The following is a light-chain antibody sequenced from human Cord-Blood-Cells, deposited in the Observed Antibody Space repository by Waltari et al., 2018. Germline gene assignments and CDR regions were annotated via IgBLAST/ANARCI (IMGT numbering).Light chain of an antibody. V-gene: IGLV2-8*01. Sequence: QSALTQPPSASGSPGQSVTISCPGPSSDVGGYHYVSWYQPHPGKAPQLMIYEGSKRPSGVPDRFSGSKSGNTASLTVSGLQAEDEADYYCSSYAGSNKLVFGGGTKLTVL. CDR1: SSDVGGYHY. CDR3: SSYAGSNKLV. J-gene: IGLJ2*01. CDR2: EGS.